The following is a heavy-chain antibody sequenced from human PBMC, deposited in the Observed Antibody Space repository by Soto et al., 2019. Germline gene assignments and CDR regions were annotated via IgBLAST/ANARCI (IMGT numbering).Heavy chain of an antibody. D-gene: IGHD3-10*01. CDR1: GGSFSGYY. V-gene: IGHV4-34*01. J-gene: IGHJ6*02. Sequence: SETLSLTCAVSGGSFSGYYCNWIRQPPGKGLEWIGEINHVGTTTYNPSLKSRVTTTLDTSKSQISLTLNSLTAADTAVYYCARGGVRFHYAMDVWGLGTTVTVSS. CDR3: ARGGVRFHYAMDV. CDR2: INHVGTT.